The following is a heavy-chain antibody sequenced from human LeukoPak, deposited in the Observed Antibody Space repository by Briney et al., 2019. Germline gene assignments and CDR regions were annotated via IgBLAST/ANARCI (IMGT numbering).Heavy chain of an antibody. CDR2: IKQDGSEK. Sequence: GGSLRLSCAASGFTFSSYWMNWVRQAPGKGLEWVANIKQDGSEKNYVDSVKGRFTISRDNAKNSLYLQMNGLRAEDTAVYYCARGGDGYNYAFDMWGQGTMVTVSS. CDR3: ARGGDGYNYAFDM. D-gene: IGHD5-24*01. V-gene: IGHV3-7*05. J-gene: IGHJ3*02. CDR1: GFTFSSYW.